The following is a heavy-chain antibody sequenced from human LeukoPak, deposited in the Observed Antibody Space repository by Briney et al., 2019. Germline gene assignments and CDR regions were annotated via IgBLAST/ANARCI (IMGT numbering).Heavy chain of an antibody. CDR1: GGSFSGYY. V-gene: IGHV4-34*01. Sequence: SETLSLTCAVYGGSFSGYYWSWIRQPPGKGLEWIGEINHSGSTNYNPSLKSRVTISVDTSKNQFSLKLSSVTAADAAVYYCAASFYDYWSAGALHIWGQGTVVTVSS. D-gene: IGHD3-3*01. CDR2: INHSGST. J-gene: IGHJ3*02. CDR3: AASFYDYWSAGALHI.